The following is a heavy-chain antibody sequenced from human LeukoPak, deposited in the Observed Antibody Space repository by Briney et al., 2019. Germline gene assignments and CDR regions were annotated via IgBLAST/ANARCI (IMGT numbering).Heavy chain of an antibody. CDR3: ARDRKVVPAAAGTYYYYGMDV. Sequence: GGSLRLSCAASGFTFSSYSMNWVRQAPGKGLEWVSSISSSSSYIYYAHSVKGRFTISRDNAKNSLYLQMNSLRAEDTAVYYCARDRKVVPAAAGTYYYYGMDVWGQGTTVTVSS. J-gene: IGHJ6*02. D-gene: IGHD2-2*01. V-gene: IGHV3-21*01. CDR1: GFTFSSYS. CDR2: ISSSSSYI.